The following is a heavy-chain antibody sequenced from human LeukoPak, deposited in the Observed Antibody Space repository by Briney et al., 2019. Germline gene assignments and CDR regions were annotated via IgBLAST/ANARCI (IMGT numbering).Heavy chain of an antibody. V-gene: IGHV1-69*04. CDR3: ARGRDCSSTSCYVNWFDP. J-gene: IGHJ5*02. CDR2: IIPILGIA. CDR1: GGTFSSYA. Sequence: ASVKVSCKASGGTFSSYAISWVRQAPGQGLEWMGRIIPILGIANYAQKFQGRVTITADKSTSTAYMELSSLRSEDTAVYYCARGRDCSSTSCYVNWFDPWGQGTLVTVSS. D-gene: IGHD2-2*01.